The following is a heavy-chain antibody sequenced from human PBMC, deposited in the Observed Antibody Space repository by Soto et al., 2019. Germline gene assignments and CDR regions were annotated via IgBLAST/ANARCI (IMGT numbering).Heavy chain of an antibody. J-gene: IGHJ2*01. CDR1: GGSISSSSYY. CDR3: ARPRVGYSSSSLWYFDL. V-gene: IGHV4-39*01. CDR2: IYYSGST. Sequence: QLQLQESGPGLVKPSETLSLTCTVSGGSISSSSYYWGWIRQPPGKGLEWIGSIYYSGSTYYNPSLKSRVTISVDTSKNQFSLKLSSVTAADTAVYYCARPRVGYSSSSLWYFDLWGRGTLVTVSS. D-gene: IGHD6-6*01.